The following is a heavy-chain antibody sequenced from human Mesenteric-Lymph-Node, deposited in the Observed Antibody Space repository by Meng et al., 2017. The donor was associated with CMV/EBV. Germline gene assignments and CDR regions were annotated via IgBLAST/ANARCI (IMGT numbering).Heavy chain of an antibody. Sequence: ASGYTFNKYGMHWVRQAPGKGLDWMTIIWDDGVNRYYAESVKGRFSVSRDNSQNTLYLQLNSLTVEDTAVYYCARGELSNPYYFDYWGQGTLVTVSS. CDR1: GYTFNKYG. CDR3: ARGELSNPYYFDY. D-gene: IGHD1-26*01. J-gene: IGHJ4*02. CDR2: IWDDGVNR. V-gene: IGHV3-33*01.